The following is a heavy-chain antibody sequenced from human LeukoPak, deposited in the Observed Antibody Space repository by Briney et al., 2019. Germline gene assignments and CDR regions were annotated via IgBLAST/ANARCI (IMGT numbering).Heavy chain of an antibody. CDR3: ASGQGSSAEGY. D-gene: IGHD2-15*01. J-gene: IGHJ4*02. Sequence: ASVKVSCKASGYTFTSYDINWVRQATGQGLEWMGWMNPNSGDTGYAQKFQGRVTMTRSTSISTAYMELSSLTSEDTAVYYCASGQGSSAEGYWGQGTLVTVSS. CDR2: MNPNSGDT. CDR1: GYTFTSYD. V-gene: IGHV1-8*01.